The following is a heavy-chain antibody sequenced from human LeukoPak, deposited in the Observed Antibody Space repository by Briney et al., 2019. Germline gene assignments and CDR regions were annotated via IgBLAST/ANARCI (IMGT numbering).Heavy chain of an antibody. D-gene: IGHD6-13*01. J-gene: IGHJ4*02. Sequence: SGGSLRLSCAASGFTFSSYSMNWVRQAPGKGLEWVSSISSSSSYIYYADSVKGRFTISRDNSKNTLYLQMNSLRAEDTAVYYCAKVRSSWYDYWGQGTLVTVSS. CDR2: ISSSSSYI. CDR3: AKVRSSWYDY. V-gene: IGHV3-21*04. CDR1: GFTFSSYS.